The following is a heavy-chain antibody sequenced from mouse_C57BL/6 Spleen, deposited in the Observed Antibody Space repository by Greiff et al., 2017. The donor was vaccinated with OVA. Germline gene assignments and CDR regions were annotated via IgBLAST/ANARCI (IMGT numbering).Heavy chain of an antibody. D-gene: IGHD2-5*01. J-gene: IGHJ3*01. V-gene: IGHV5-4*01. CDR1: GFTFSSYA. CDR3: ARDDYSNYGAWFAY. Sequence: EVHLVESGGGLVKPGGSLKLSCAASGFTFSSYAMSWVRQTPEKRLEWVATISDGGSYTYYPDNVKGRFTISRDNAKNNLYLQMSHLKFEDTAMYYCARDDYSNYGAWFAYWGQGTLVTVSA. CDR2: ISDGGSYT.